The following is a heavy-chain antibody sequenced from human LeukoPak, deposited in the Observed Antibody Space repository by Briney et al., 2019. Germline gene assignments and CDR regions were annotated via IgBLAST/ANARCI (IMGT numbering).Heavy chain of an antibody. CDR1: GYSFTSYW. D-gene: IGHD3-22*01. Sequence: GESLQISCKGSGYSFTSYWISWVRQMPGKGLEWMGRIDPSDSYTNYSPSFQGHVTISADKSISTAYLQWSSLKASDTAMYYCARYNWYYDSSGYGGYYYGMDVWGQGTTVTVSS. J-gene: IGHJ6*02. CDR3: ARYNWYYDSSGYGGYYYGMDV. V-gene: IGHV5-10-1*01. CDR2: IDPSDSYT.